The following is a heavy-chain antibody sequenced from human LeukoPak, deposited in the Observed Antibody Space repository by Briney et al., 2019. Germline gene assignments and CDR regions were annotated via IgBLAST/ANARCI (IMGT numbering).Heavy chain of an antibody. CDR1: GFTFSSYA. V-gene: IGHV3-23*01. Sequence: GGSLRPSCAASGFTFSSYAMSWVRQAPGKGLEWVSAISGSGGSTYYADSVKGRFTISRDNSKNTLYLQMNSLRAEDTAVYYCAKAGYCSSTSCYPGIYYYYMDVWGKGTTVTVSS. J-gene: IGHJ6*03. CDR2: ISGSGGST. CDR3: AKAGYCSSTSCYPGIYYYYMDV. D-gene: IGHD2-2*01.